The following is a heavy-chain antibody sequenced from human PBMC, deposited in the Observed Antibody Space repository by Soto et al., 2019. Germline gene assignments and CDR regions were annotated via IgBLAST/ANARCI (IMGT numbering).Heavy chain of an antibody. CDR1: GGSISSSSYY. CDR3: ADNWFDP. J-gene: IGHJ5*02. V-gene: IGHV4-39*01. Sequence: SETLSLTCSVSGGSISSSSYYWGWIRQPPGKGLEWIGSIYYSGSTYYNPSLKSRVTISVDTSKNQFSLKLSSVTAADTAVYYCADNWFDPWGQGTLVTVSS. CDR2: IYYSGST.